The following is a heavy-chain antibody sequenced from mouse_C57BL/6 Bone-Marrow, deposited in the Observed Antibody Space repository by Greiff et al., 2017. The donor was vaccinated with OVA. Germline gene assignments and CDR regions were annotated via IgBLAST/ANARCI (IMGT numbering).Heavy chain of an antibody. J-gene: IGHJ4*01. V-gene: IGHV7-3*01. CDR1: GFTFTDYY. D-gene: IGHD1-1*01. Sequence: EVKVVESGGGLVQPGGSLSLSCAASGFTFTDYYMSWVRQPPGKALEWLGFIRNKANGYTTEYSASVKGRFTISRDNSQSILYLQMNALRAEDSATYYCARPRSNYAMDYWGQGTSVTVSS. CDR2: IRNKANGYTT. CDR3: ARPRSNYAMDY.